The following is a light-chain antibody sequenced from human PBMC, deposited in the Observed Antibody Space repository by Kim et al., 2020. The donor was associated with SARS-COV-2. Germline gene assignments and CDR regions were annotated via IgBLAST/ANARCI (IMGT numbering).Light chain of an antibody. CDR2: AAS. CDR3: QQSYNTLT. Sequence: SASVGDRVTITCRASQSISSYLNWYQQKPGKAPKLLISAASTLQSGVPSRFSGSGSGTDFTLTISSLQPADFATYYCQQSYNTLTFGQGTRLEIK. CDR1: QSISSY. J-gene: IGKJ5*01. V-gene: IGKV1-39*01.